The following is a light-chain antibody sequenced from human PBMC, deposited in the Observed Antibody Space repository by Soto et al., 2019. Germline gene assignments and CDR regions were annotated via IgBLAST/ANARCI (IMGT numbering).Light chain of an antibody. CDR3: QQYNNLYT. Sequence: DIHMTQSPSTLSASVGDRVTITCRASQSISRWWAWYQQRPGKATKLMIYDASTLESGVPSRFSGSGSGTEITLTISRLQPDDLATSYCQQYNNLYTFCQRSKLEIK. CDR2: DAS. V-gene: IGKV1-5*01. J-gene: IGKJ2*01. CDR1: QSISRW.